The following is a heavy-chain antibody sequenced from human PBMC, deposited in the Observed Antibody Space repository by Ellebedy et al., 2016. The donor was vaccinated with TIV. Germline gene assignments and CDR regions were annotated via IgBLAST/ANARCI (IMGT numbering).Heavy chain of an antibody. CDR1: GFTFSSYA. J-gene: IGHJ5*02. Sequence: GESLKISXAASGFTFSSYAMSWVRQAPGKGLEWVSAISGSGGSTYYADSVKGRFTISRDSSKNTLYLQMNSLRAEDTAVYYCAKSTPWAVADWFDPWGQGTLVTVSS. D-gene: IGHD6-19*01. CDR3: AKSTPWAVADWFDP. V-gene: IGHV3-23*01. CDR2: ISGSGGST.